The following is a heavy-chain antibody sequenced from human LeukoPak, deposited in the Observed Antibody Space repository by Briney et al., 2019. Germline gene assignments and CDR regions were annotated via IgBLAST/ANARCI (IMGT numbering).Heavy chain of an antibody. J-gene: IGHJ4*02. CDR3: AKDFSGYSSPVGEYYFDY. Sequence: PGGSLRLSCAASGFTFDDYAMHWVRQAPGKGLEWVSLISGDGGSTYYADSVKGRFTISRDNSKNSLYLQMNSLRTEDTALYYCAKDFSGYSSPVGEYYFDYWGQGTLSPSPQ. CDR1: GFTFDDYA. D-gene: IGHD3-16*01. V-gene: IGHV3-43*02. CDR2: ISGDGGST.